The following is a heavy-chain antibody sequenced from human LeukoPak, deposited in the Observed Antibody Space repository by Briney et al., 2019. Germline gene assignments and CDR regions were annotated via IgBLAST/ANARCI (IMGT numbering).Heavy chain of an antibody. CDR2: IKNSGST. CDR3: ARGRDPGSGSYM. D-gene: IGHD3-10*01. V-gene: IGHV4-34*01. J-gene: IGHJ4*02. CDR1: SGSFSDYY. Sequence: SETLSLTCAVYSGSFSDYYWSWVRPPPGKGLEWIGEIKNSGSTNYNPWIMRRVTISVDTSKNQFSLKLSCMTAADTTHYYCARGRDPGSGSYMWGQGSIVTVCS.